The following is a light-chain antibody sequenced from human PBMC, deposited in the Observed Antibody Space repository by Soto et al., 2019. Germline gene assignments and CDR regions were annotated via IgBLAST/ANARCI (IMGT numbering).Light chain of an antibody. J-gene: IGKJ4*01. V-gene: IGKV1-9*01. CDR2: AES. CDR3: ELVTIYPRP. Sequence: DIQMTQSPSTLSASVGDRVTITCRASQGIAGSLAWYQQKPGKPPKLLIYAESTLQSGVPSRFSGSGSGTRGTLTISSLQPYDFATYYRELVTIYPRPSGGVTTVDMK. CDR1: QGIAGS.